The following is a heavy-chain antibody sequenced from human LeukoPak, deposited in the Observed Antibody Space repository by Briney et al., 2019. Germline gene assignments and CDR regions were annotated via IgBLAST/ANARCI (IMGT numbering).Heavy chain of an antibody. CDR2: IYSGGST. J-gene: IGHJ4*02. CDR1: EFTVSTNH. Sequence: SGGSLRLSCAASEFTVSTNHMSWVRQAPGKGLEWVSVIYSGGSTYYADSVKGRFTISRDNSKNTLYLQMNSLRAEDTAVHYCARGPYDSSGYRFDYWGQGTLVTVSS. D-gene: IGHD3-22*01. V-gene: IGHV3-66*01. CDR3: ARGPYDSSGYRFDY.